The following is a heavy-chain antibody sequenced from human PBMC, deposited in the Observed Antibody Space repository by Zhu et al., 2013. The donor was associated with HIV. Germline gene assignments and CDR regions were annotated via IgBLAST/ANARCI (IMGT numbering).Heavy chain of an antibody. Sequence: QVQLVQSGAEVKKPGASVKVSCKASGYTFTSYGISWVRQAPGQGLEWMGWISAYNGNTNYVQKLQGRVTITKNTSIRTVYMELSRLRSDDTAVYYCARGPGNDYFYMDAWGKGTTVTVSS. V-gene: IGHV1-18*01. CDR2: ISAYNGNT. CDR1: GYTFTSYG. D-gene: IGHD1-1*01. J-gene: IGHJ6*03. CDR3: ARGPGNDYFYMDA.